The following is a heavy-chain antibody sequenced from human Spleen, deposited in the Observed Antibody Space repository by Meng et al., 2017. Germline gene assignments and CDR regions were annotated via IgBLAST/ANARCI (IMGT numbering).Heavy chain of an antibody. Sequence: GEALKISCAASGFTFNTYWMHWVRQAPGKGLMWVSRIYSDVSDTTYADSVKGRFTISRDNAKNTLYLQMNRLRVEDTAVYYCARGGGEGNYYDGMDVWGQGTTVTVSS. CDR2: IYSDVSDT. CDR1: GFTFNTYW. CDR3: ARGGGEGNYYDGMDV. J-gene: IGHJ6*02. D-gene: IGHD3-10*01. V-gene: IGHV3-74*01.